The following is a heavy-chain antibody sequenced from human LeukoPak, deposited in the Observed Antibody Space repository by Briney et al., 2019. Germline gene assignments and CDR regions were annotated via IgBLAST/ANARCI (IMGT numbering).Heavy chain of an antibody. D-gene: IGHD6-19*01. Sequence: GGSLRLSCAASGFTFSAYAMHWVRQAPGKGLEYVSAISGNGGSTFYANSVKGRFTISRDNSKNTLYLRLGSLRAEDMAVYYCARDPDSTGWYSYYFDYWGQGTLVTVSS. V-gene: IGHV3-64*01. CDR1: GFTFSAYA. CDR2: ISGNGGST. J-gene: IGHJ4*02. CDR3: ARDPDSTGWYSYYFDY.